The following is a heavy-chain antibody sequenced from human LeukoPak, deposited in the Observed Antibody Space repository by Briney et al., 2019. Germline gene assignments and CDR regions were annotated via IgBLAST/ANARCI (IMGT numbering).Heavy chain of an antibody. CDR2: MRYDGSSK. J-gene: IGHJ4*02. V-gene: IGHV3-30*02. Sequence: GGSLRLSCAASGFSFSNSGMHWVRQAPGKGLEWVAFMRYDGSSKFYTDSVKGRFTISRDNSKNTLYLQMNSLRAEDTAVYYCARNDAAATTDSWGQGTLVTVSS. CDR3: ARNDAAATTDS. D-gene: IGHD2-2*01. CDR1: GFSFSNSG.